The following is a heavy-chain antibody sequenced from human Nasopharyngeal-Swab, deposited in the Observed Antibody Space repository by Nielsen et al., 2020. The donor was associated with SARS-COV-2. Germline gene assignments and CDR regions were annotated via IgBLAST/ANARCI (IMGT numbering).Heavy chain of an antibody. CDR2: IKHDGSEK. D-gene: IGHD6-13*01. V-gene: IGHV3-7*04. CDR3: ARDGQQQLGDWYYYVDV. CDR1: EFNFGSYW. J-gene: IGHJ6*03. Sequence: SLKISCTASEFNFGSYWMSWVRQAPGKGLEWVSHIKHDGSEKYYVDSVEGRFTISRDDAKNSLYLQMNSLRAEDTAVYYCARDGQQQLGDWYYYVDVWGNGTTVTVSS.